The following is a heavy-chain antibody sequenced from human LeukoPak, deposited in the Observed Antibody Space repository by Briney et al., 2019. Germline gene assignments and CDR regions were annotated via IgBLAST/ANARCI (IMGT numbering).Heavy chain of an antibody. V-gene: IGHV1-24*01. CDR1: GYTLTELS. CDR2: FDPEDGET. Sequence: ASVNVSCKVSGYTLTELSMHWVRQAPGKGLEWMGGFDPEDGETIYAQKFQGRVTMTEDTSTDTAYMELSSLRSEDTAVYYCATTGTTMVRGVIVDYWGQGTLVTVSS. J-gene: IGHJ4*02. D-gene: IGHD3-10*01. CDR3: ATTGTTMVRGVIVDY.